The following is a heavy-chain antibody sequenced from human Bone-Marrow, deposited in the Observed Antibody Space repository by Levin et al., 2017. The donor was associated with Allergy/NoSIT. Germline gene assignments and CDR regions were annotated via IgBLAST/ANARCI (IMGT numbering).Heavy chain of an antibody. CDR3: ARARGYSKYYYYYGMDV. CDR1: GGTFSSYA. J-gene: IGHJ6*02. D-gene: IGHD3-22*01. V-gene: IGHV1-69*01. Sequence: KISCKASGGTFSSYAISWVRQAPGQGLEWMGGIIPIFGTANYAQKFQGRVTITADESTSTAYMELSSLRSEDTAVYYCARARGYSKYYYYYGMDVWGQGTTVTVSS. CDR2: IIPIFGTA.